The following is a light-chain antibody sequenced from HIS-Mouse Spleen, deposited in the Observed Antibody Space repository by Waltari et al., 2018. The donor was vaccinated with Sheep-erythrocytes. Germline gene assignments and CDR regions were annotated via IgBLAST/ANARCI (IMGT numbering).Light chain of an antibody. CDR2: YDD. V-gene: IGLV1-36*01. CDR3: AAWDDSLNGPV. J-gene: IGLJ3*02. Sequence: QSVLTPPPSVSEDPRQRVTISCSGSSSNIGNNAVNWYQQLPGKAPKLLIYYDDLLPTGVSDRFSGSKSGTSASLAISGLPSEDEADYYCAAWDDSLNGPVFGGGTKLTVL. CDR1: SSNIGNNA.